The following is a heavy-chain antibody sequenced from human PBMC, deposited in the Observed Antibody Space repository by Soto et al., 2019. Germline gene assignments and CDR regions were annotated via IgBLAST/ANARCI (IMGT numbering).Heavy chain of an antibody. Sequence: EVQLLESGGGLVQPGGSLRLSCAASGFTFSSYAMSWVRQAPGKGLEWVSAISGSGGRTYYADSVKGRFTISRDNSKNTLYLQMNSLRAEDTAVYYCAINPVTPLNYFDYWGQGTLVTVSS. D-gene: IGHD4-17*01. J-gene: IGHJ4*02. CDR3: AINPVTPLNYFDY. CDR1: GFTFSSYA. V-gene: IGHV3-23*01. CDR2: ISGSGGRT.